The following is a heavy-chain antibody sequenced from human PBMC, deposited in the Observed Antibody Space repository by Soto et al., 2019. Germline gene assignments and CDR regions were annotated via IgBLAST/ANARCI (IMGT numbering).Heavy chain of an antibody. CDR3: ARVFPDEAGVIIFDY. J-gene: IGHJ4*02. CDR1: GFTFSSYS. CDR2: ISSSSSTI. Sequence: PVGSLRLSCAASGFTFSSYSMNWVRQAPGKGLEWVSYISSSSSTIYYADSVKGRFTISRDNAKNSLYLQMNSLRDEDTAVYYCARVFPDEAGVIIFDYWGQGTLVTVSS. V-gene: IGHV3-48*02. D-gene: IGHD3-10*01.